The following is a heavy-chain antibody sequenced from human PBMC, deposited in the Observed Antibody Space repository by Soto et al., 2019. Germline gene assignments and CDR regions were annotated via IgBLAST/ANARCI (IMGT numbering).Heavy chain of an antibody. CDR1: GGSISSGDYY. V-gene: IGHV4-30-4*01. D-gene: IGHD5-18*01. J-gene: IGHJ6*02. CDR3: ARALIQLWPHYYYGMDV. CDR2: IYYSGTT. Sequence: SETLSLTCTVSGGSISSGDYYWSWIRQPPGKGLEWIGYIYYSGTTYYNPSLKSRVTISVDTSKNQFSLKLSSVTAADTAVYYCARALIQLWPHYYYGMDVWGQGTTVTVSS.